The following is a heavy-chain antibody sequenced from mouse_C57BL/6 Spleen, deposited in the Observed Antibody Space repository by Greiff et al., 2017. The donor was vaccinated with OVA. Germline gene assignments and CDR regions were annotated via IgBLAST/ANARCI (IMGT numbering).Heavy chain of an antibody. CDR3: ARRTAQASFAY. CDR1: GYTFTSYW. V-gene: IGHV1-69*01. Sequence: QVHVKQPGAELVMPGASVKLSCKASGYTFTSYWMHWVKQRPGQGLEWIGEIDPSDSYTNYNQKFKGKSTLTVDKSSSTAYMQLSSLTSEDSAVYYCARRTAQASFAYWGQGTLVTVSA. J-gene: IGHJ3*01. CDR2: IDPSDSYT. D-gene: IGHD3-2*02.